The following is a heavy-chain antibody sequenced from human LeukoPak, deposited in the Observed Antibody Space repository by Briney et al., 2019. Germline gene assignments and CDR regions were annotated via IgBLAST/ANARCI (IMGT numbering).Heavy chain of an antibody. J-gene: IGHJ6*02. Sequence: SVKVSCKASGGTFSSYAISWVRQAPGQGLEWMGGIVPIFGTANYAQKFQGRVTITADESTSTAYMELSSLRSEDTAVYYCARGVSDFDWSHGGMDVWGQGTTVTVSS. CDR2: IVPIFGTA. CDR3: ARGVSDFDWSHGGMDV. CDR1: GGTFSSYA. V-gene: IGHV1-69*13. D-gene: IGHD3-9*01.